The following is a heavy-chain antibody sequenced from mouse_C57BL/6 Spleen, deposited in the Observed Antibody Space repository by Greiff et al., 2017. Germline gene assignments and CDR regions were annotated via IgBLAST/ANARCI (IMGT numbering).Heavy chain of an antibody. J-gene: IGHJ4*01. CDR2: INPNNGGT. Sequence: VQLQQSGPELVKPGASVKMSCKASGYTFTDYNMHWVKQSHGKSLEWIGYINPNNGGTSYNQKFKGKATLTVNKSSSTAYMELRSLTSEDSAVYYCARLPPTQVFHYAMDYWGQGTSVTVSS. CDR1: GYTFTDYN. CDR3: ARLPPTQVFHYAMDY. V-gene: IGHV1-22*01. D-gene: IGHD2-10*01.